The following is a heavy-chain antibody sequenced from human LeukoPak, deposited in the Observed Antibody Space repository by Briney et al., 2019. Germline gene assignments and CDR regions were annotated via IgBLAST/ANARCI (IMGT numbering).Heavy chain of an antibody. CDR1: GYTFTNYG. J-gene: IGHJ4*02. D-gene: IGHD6-13*01. V-gene: IGHV1-69*13. CDR2: IIPILGTA. CDR3: AVAGAAAGTSPSHY. Sequence: ASVKVSCKASGYTFTNYGISWVRQAPGQGLEWMGGIIPILGTANYAQKFQGRVTITADESTSTAYMELSSLRSEDTAVYYCAVAGAAAGTSPSHYWGQGTLVTVSS.